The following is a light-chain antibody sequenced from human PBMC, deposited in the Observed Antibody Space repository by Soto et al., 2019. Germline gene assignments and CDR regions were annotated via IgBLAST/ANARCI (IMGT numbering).Light chain of an antibody. Sequence: QPASVSGSPGQSITISCTGTSSDVGGYNHVSWYQQHPGKAPKLIIYEVRNRPSGVSNRLSGSKSGNTASLTISGLQADDETDYYCCSYTSSSIRVFGGGTKLTVL. V-gene: IGLV2-14*01. J-gene: IGLJ3*02. CDR1: SSDVGGYNH. CDR3: CSYTSSSIRV. CDR2: EVR.